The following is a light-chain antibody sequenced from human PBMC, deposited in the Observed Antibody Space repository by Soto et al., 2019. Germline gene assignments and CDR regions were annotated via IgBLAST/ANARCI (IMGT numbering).Light chain of an antibody. V-gene: IGLV2-23*02. CDR1: SSDIGTYNL. CDR2: EVN. CDR3: CSYAGSSTLYV. Sequence: SALTQPASVSGSPGQSITISCTGTSSDIGTYNLVSWYQQHPGKAPKLMIYEVNKRPSGVSDRFSGSKSGNTASLTISGLQAEDAADYYCCSYAGSSTLYVFGTGTKVTVL. J-gene: IGLJ1*01.